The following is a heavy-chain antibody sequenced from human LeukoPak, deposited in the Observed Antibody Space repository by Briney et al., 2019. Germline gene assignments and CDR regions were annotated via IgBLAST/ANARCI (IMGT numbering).Heavy chain of an antibody. J-gene: IGHJ6*03. CDR3: ARGFIVVVPAAIMGAGYYYYMDV. V-gene: IGHV1-69*13. CDR1: GGTFSSYA. CDR2: IIPIFGTA. Sequence: GASVKVSCKASGGTFSSYAISWVRQAPGQGLEWMGGIIPIFGTANYAQKFQGRVTITADESTSTAYMELSSLRSEDTAVYYCARGFIVVVPAAIMGAGYYYYMDVWGKGTTVTVSS. D-gene: IGHD2-2*01.